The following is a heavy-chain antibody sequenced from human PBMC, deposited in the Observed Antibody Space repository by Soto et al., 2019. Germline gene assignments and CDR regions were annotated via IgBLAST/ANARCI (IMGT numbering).Heavy chain of an antibody. Sequence: EEQLVESGGGLVQPGMSLRLSCGASGFTLDHYAMHWVRQAPGKGLEWVSGISWDSNSVGYADSVKGRFTISRDNAKNSLYLQLSSLRPEDTALYYCGKDSFFRGWYPTSVHSWGQGTRVTVSS. CDR1: GFTLDHYA. V-gene: IGHV3-9*01. CDR2: ISWDSNSV. J-gene: IGHJ1*01. D-gene: IGHD6-19*01. CDR3: GKDSFFRGWYPTSVHS.